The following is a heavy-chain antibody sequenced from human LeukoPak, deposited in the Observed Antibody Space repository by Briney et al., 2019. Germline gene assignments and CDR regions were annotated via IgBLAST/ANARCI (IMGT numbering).Heavy chain of an antibody. V-gene: IGHV1-69*05. D-gene: IGHD2-2*01. J-gene: IGHJ5*02. Sequence: SVKVSCKASGGTFSSYAISWVRQAPGQGLEWMGGIIPIFGTANYAQKFQGRVTITTDESTSTAYMELSSLRSEDTAVYYCARELTSSYCSSTSCQNWFDPWGQGTLVTVSS. CDR3: ARELTSSYCSSTSCQNWFDP. CDR1: GGTFSSYA. CDR2: IIPIFGTA.